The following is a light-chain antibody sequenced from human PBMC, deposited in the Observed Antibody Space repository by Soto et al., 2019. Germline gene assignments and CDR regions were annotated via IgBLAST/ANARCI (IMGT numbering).Light chain of an antibody. CDR2: AAS. CDR1: QRISSY. CDR3: QQSYSTQYT. J-gene: IGKJ2*01. V-gene: IGKV1-39*01. Sequence: DIQMTQSPSSLSASVGDRVTITCRASQRISSYLNWYQQKPGKAPKLLIYAASSLQSGVPSRFSGSGSGTDFTLTISSLQPEDFATYYGQQSYSTQYTFGQGTKLEIK.